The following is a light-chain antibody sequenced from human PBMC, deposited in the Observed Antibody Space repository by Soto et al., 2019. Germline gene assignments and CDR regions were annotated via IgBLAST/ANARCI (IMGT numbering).Light chain of an antibody. J-gene: IGKJ1*01. CDR2: KAS. CDR3: QQYNSYAWA. Sequence: DIQMTQSPSTLSASVGDRVTITCRASQSIITWLACYQQRAGKAPNLLIYKASNLESGVPSRFSGSGSGTDFTLTIISLQPDDFATYYCQQYNSYAWAFGQGTKVEIK. V-gene: IGKV1-5*03. CDR1: QSIITW.